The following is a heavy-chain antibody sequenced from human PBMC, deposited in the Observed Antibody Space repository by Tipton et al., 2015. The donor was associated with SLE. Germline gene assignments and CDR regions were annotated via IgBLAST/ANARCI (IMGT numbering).Heavy chain of an antibody. Sequence: TLSLTCTVSGGSISSDDYYWSWIRQHPGKGLEWVGHISYSGSTSYNPSLKSRVTISVDTSKNQFSLKLSSVTAADTAVYYCARTSGGLLPFDYWGQGTLVTVSS. V-gene: IGHV4-31*03. CDR1: GGSISSDDYY. CDR2: ISYSGST. D-gene: IGHD3-22*01. CDR3: ARTSGGLLPFDY. J-gene: IGHJ4*02.